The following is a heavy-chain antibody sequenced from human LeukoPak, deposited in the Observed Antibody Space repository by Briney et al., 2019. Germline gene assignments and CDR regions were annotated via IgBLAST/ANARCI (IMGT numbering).Heavy chain of an antibody. Sequence: ASVKVSCKAFGYTFTSYGISWVRQAPGQGLEWMGWISAYNGNTNYAQKLQGRVTMTTDTSTSTAYMELRSLRSDDTAVYYCARDQKGYCSSTSCYNYGMDVWGQGTTVTVSS. CDR1: GYTFTSYG. CDR2: ISAYNGNT. V-gene: IGHV1-18*01. CDR3: ARDQKGYCSSTSCYNYGMDV. J-gene: IGHJ6*02. D-gene: IGHD2-2*01.